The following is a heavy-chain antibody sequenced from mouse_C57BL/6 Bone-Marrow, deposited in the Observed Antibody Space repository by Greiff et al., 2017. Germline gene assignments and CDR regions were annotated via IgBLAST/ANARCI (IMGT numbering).Heavy chain of an antibody. CDR2: IDPSDSYT. Sequence: QVQLKESGAELVRPGTSVKLSCKASGYTFTSYWMHWVKQRPGQGLEWIGVIDPSDSYTNYNQKFKGKATLTVDTSSSTAYMQLSSLTSEDSAVYYCAGSVFDYWGQGTTLTVSS. D-gene: IGHD1-1*01. CDR3: AGSVFDY. J-gene: IGHJ2*01. CDR1: GYTFTSYW. V-gene: IGHV1-59*01.